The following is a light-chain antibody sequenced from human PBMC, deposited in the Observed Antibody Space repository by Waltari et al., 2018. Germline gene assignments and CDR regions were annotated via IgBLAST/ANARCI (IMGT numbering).Light chain of an antibody. CDR3: QQYNSYWT. J-gene: IGKJ1*01. CDR2: RAS. CDR1: LSIGPW. V-gene: IGKV1-5*03. Sequence: DTQMTQSPSTLSASVGDTVTITCRASLSIGPWLAWYQQKPGKAPKLLIYRASILQGGVPSRFSGSGSVTDFTLTISGLQPDDFATYYCQQYNSYWTFGQGTKV.